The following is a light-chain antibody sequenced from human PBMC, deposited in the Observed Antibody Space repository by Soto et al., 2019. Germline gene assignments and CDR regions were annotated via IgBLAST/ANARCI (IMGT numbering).Light chain of an antibody. J-gene: IGKJ4*01. V-gene: IGKV3D-20*02. Sequence: EIVMTQSPATLSVYTGERATLSCRAGQSVSSSYLAWYQQKPGQAPRLLIYDASNRATGIPARFSGSGSGTDFTLTISSLEPEDFAVYYCQQRSNWPPLTFCGGSMVDI. CDR2: DAS. CDR1: QSVSSSY. CDR3: QQRSNWPPLT.